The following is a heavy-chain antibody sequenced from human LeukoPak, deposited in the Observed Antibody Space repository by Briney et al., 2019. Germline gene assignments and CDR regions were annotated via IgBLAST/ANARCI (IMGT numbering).Heavy chain of an antibody. J-gene: IGHJ4*02. CDR2: ISNSGFTT. CDR1: GFTLSDYY. CDR3: AREDSGGNSFDY. D-gene: IGHD4/OR15-4a*01. V-gene: IGHV3-11*01. Sequence: GGSLRLSCVASGFTLSDYYVSWIRQAPGKGLEWVAFISNSGFTTYYAESVKGRFTVSRDNAKDSVSLQMNSLRAEDTARYYCAREDSGGNSFDYWGQGAQVTVS.